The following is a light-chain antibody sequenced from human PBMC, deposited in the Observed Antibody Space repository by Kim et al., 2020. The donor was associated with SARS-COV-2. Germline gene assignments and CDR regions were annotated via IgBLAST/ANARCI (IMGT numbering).Light chain of an antibody. J-gene: IGKJ2*01. CDR2: GAP. V-gene: IGKV3-20*01. CDR3: QQYGSSSSYA. CDR1: QSVYCNF. Sequence: PVERATVVFKVYQSVYCNFVTWDQRKPGQAPRLLISGAPRRATDIPDRFSGSGSGTDFTLTISRLEPEDFAMYYCQQYGSSSSYAFGQGTKLEI.